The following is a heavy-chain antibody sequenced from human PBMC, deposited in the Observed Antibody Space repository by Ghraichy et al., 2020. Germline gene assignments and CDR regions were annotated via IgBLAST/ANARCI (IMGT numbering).Heavy chain of an antibody. CDR2: ISYDGSNK. V-gene: IGHV3-30*18. Sequence: GGSLRLSCAASGFTFSSYGMHWVRQAPGKGLEWVAVISYDGSNKYYADSVKGRFTISRDNSKNTLYLQMNSLRAEDTAVYYCAKEMGEYSSSWYYFDYWGQGTLVTVSS. CDR1: GFTFSSYG. J-gene: IGHJ4*02. CDR3: AKEMGEYSSSWYYFDY. D-gene: IGHD6-13*01.